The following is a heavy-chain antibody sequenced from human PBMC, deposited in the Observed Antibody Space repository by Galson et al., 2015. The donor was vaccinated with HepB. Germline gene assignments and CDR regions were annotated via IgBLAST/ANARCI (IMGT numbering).Heavy chain of an antibody. CDR2: IIPVLHIT. CDR3: ATVGITENFHYYLEK. Sequence: SVKVSCRASGGTFSAHLINWVRQAPGQGLEWMGGIIPVLHITNYAQKFQGRVTITADESTTTVYMELNSLRPDDTAVYYCATVGITENFHYYLEKWGRGTLVVVSS. J-gene: IGHJ4*02. D-gene: IGHD7-27*01. V-gene: IGHV1-69*13. CDR1: GGTFSAHL.